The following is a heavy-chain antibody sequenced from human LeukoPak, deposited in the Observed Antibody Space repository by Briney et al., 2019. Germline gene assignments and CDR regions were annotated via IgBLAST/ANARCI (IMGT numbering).Heavy chain of an antibody. V-gene: IGHV4-4*07. CDR2: IYTSGST. Sequence: SSETLSLTCTVSGGSISSYYWSWIRQPAGKGLEWIGRIYTSGSTNYNPSLKSRVTMSVDTSKNQFSLKLSSVTAADTAVYYCARDYYDSSGYYHGKDYYYYGMDVWGQGTTVTVSS. D-gene: IGHD3-22*01. CDR1: GGSISSYY. J-gene: IGHJ6*02. CDR3: ARDYYDSSGYYHGKDYYYYGMDV.